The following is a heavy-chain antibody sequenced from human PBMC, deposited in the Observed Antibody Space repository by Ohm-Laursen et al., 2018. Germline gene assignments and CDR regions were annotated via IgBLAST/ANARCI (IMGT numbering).Heavy chain of an antibody. Sequence: SLRLSCAASGFTFSSFAITWVRQAPGKGLEWVSAISGSADNTYYADSVKGRFTVSRDNSENTLYLQMNSLRAEDTAVYYCAKAHLKNLDYWGQGSLVTVSS. CDR2: ISGSADNT. CDR3: AKAHLKNLDY. J-gene: IGHJ4*02. D-gene: IGHD1-14*01. V-gene: IGHV3-23*01. CDR1: GFTFSSFA.